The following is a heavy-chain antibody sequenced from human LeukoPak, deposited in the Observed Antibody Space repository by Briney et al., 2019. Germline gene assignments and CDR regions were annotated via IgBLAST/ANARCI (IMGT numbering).Heavy chain of an antibody. D-gene: IGHD2-15*01. CDR2: ILYDGNDE. V-gene: IGHV3-30*02. Sequence: GGSLRLSCTASGFTFSNYGMHWVRQAPGKGLEWVAVILYDGNDEYYTDSVKGRFAISRDNSKNTLYLQMNSLRAGDTAVYYCARDGAVGYCSGGSCYSHNWFDPWGQGTLVTVSS. J-gene: IGHJ5*02. CDR3: ARDGAVGYCSGGSCYSHNWFDP. CDR1: GFTFSNYG.